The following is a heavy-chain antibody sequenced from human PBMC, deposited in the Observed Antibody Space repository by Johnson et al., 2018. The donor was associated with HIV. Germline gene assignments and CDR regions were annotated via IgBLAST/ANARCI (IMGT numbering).Heavy chain of an antibody. V-gene: IGHV3-53*01. Sequence: VQLVESGGGLVQPGGSLRLSCAASGFTVSSNYMSWVRQAPGQGLEWVSVIYSGGSTYYADSVKGRFTISRDNSKNTLYLQMNSLRAEDTAVYYCARGWQQRAFDIWGQGTMVTVSS. J-gene: IGHJ3*02. CDR3: ARGWQQRAFDI. D-gene: IGHD6-13*01. CDR2: IYSGGST. CDR1: GFTVSSNY.